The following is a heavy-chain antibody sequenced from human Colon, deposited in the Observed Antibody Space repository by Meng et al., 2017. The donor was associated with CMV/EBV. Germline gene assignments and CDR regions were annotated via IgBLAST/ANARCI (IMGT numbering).Heavy chain of an antibody. Sequence: GGSLRLSCAASGFTISNNYMTWVRQAPGKGLEWVSVIYSAGSTYYADSVKGRFTISRDNSKNTLYLQMNSLRAEDTAIYYCARDQAGDPLFYYTGLDVWGHGTPVTVSS. CDR1: GFTISNNY. D-gene: IGHD2-21*01. V-gene: IGHV3-53*01. J-gene: IGHJ6*02. CDR2: IYSAGST. CDR3: ARDQAGDPLFYYTGLDV.